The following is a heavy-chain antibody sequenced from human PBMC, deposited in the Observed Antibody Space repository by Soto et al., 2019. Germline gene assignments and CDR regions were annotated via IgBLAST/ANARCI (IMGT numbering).Heavy chain of an antibody. Sequence: PSETLSLTCTVSGGSISSYYWSWIRQPPGKGLEWIGYIYYSGSTNYNPSLKSRVTISVDTSKNQFSLKLSSVTAADTAVYYCVRDQGLQGVNALAFDIWGQGTMVTVSS. CDR2: IYYSGST. CDR1: GGSISSYY. J-gene: IGHJ3*02. D-gene: IGHD3-16*01. CDR3: VRDQGLQGVNALAFDI. V-gene: IGHV4-59*01.